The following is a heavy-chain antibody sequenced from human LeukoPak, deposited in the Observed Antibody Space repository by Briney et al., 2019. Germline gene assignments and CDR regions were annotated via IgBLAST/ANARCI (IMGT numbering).Heavy chain of an antibody. D-gene: IGHD2-15*01. V-gene: IGHV4-61*02. CDR1: GGSITSGSHY. CDR3: ARDVRDGRQYYFDS. J-gene: IGHJ4*02. CDR2: IYTDGST. Sequence: PSQTLSLTCTVSGGSITSGSHYWSWIRRPAWKGLEWIGRIYTDGSTNYNPSLKSRVTISLDTSKNQFSLKVSSVTAADTAVYYCARDVRDGRQYYFDSWGQGTLVTVSS.